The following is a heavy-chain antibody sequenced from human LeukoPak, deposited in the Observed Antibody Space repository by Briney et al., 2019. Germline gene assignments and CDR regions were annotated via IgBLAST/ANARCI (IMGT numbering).Heavy chain of an antibody. CDR2: ISASGSAT. J-gene: IGHJ4*02. V-gene: IGHV3-23*01. CDR3: AKQLQVYCSGGSCYFDY. D-gene: IGHD2-15*01. CDR1: GFIFSNYG. Sequence: AGGSLRLSCAASGFIFSNYGMNWVRQAPGKGLEWVAAISASGSATSYADSVRGRYTISRDNSKNTLYLQMNSLRAEDTAVYYCAKQLQVYCSGGSCYFDYWGQGTLVTVSS.